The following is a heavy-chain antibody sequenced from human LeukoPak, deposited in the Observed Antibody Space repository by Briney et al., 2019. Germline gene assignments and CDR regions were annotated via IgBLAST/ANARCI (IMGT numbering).Heavy chain of an antibody. V-gene: IGHV5-51*01. CDR3: ARSGDELLWFGESYYYYGMDV. Sequence: GESLKISCKGSGYSFTSYWIGWVRQMPGKGLEWMGIIYPGDSDTRYSPSFQGQVTISADKSISTAYLQWSSLKASDTAMYYCARSGDELLWFGESYYYYGMDVWGQGTTVTVSS. CDR2: IYPGDSDT. D-gene: IGHD3-10*01. CDR1: GYSFTSYW. J-gene: IGHJ6*02.